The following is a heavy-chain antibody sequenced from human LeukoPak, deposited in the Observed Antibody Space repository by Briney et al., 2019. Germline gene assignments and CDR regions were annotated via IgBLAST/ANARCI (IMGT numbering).Heavy chain of an antibody. V-gene: IGHV3-15*01. J-gene: IGHJ4*02. D-gene: IGHD6-19*01. CDR3: TTYSSGSCPF. CDR2: IYRSSNGETT. CDR1: GITFSNAW. Sequence: GGSLRLSCAASGITFSNAWMTWVRQAPGKGLEWVGRIYRSSNGETTDYGAPVKGRFTMSRDDSKNTLYLQINSLKTEDTAVYYCTTYSSGSCPFWGQGTLVTVSS.